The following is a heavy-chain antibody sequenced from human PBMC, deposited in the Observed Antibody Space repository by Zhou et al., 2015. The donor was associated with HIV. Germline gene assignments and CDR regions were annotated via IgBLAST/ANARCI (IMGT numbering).Heavy chain of an antibody. CDR1: GYTFTSYG. CDR3: ARGENENRYSSSWYLSRVVGYYYGMDV. D-gene: IGHD6-13*01. CDR2: ISAYNGNT. Sequence: QVQLVQSGAEVKKPGASVKVSCKASGYTFTSYGISWVRQAPGQGLEWMGWISAYNGNTNYAQKLQGRVTMTTDTSTSTAYMELRSLRSDDTAVYYCARGENENRYSSSWYLSRVVGYYYGMDVWGQGTTVTVSS. J-gene: IGHJ6*02. V-gene: IGHV1-18*01.